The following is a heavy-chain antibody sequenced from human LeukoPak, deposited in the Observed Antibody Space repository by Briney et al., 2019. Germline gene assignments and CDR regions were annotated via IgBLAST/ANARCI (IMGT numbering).Heavy chain of an antibody. V-gene: IGHV4-38-2*02. CDR2: IYYTGST. Sequence: SETLSLTCTVSGYSISRGYYWGWIRQPPGKGLEWIGTIYYTGSTYYNPSLRSRVTISVDTSKNQFSLRLSSVTAADTAVFYCARHGRDGYNYRGVFDNWGQGTLVTVSS. CDR1: GYSISRGYY. J-gene: IGHJ4*02. D-gene: IGHD5-24*01. CDR3: ARHGRDGYNYRGVFDN.